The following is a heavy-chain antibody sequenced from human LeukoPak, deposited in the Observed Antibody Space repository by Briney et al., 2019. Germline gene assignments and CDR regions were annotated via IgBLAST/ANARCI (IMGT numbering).Heavy chain of an antibody. CDR2: ISWNSGSI. CDR1: GFTFDDYA. Sequence: GGSLRLSCAASGFTFDDYAMHWVRQAPGKGLEWVSGISWNSGSIGYADSVKGRFTISRDNAKNSLYLQMNSLGAEDTALYYCAKDIAVAGMTFWYFDLWGRGTLVTVSS. V-gene: IGHV3-9*01. D-gene: IGHD6-19*01. CDR3: AKDIAVAGMTFWYFDL. J-gene: IGHJ2*01.